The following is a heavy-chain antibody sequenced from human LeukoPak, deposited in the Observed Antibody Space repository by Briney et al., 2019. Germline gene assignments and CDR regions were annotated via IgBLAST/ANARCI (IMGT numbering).Heavy chain of an antibody. CDR2: ISSSSSYI. V-gene: IGHV3-21*01. Sequence: GGSLRLSCAASGFTFSSYSMNWVRQAPGKGLEWVSSISSSSSYIYYADSVKGRFTISRDNAKNSLYLQMNSLRAEDTAVYYCARPKLYSSSSGVLDYWGQGTLVTVSS. CDR3: ARPKLYSSSSGVLDY. D-gene: IGHD6-6*01. J-gene: IGHJ4*02. CDR1: GFTFSSYS.